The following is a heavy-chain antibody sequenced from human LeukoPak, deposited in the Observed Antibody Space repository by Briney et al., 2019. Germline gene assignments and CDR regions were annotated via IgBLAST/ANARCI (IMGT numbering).Heavy chain of an antibody. CDR3: ARGVWTTVTTLPLTS. J-gene: IGHJ4*02. D-gene: IGHD4-17*01. CDR2: TCYRSKWYN. CDR1: GDSVSSNSAA. V-gene: IGHV6-1*01. Sequence: SQTPSLTCAISGDSVSSNSAAWNWIRQSPSRGLEWLGRTCYRSKWYNDYAVSVKSRITINPDTSKNQFSLQLNSVTPEDTAVYYCARGVWTTVTTLPLTSWGQGTLVTVSS.